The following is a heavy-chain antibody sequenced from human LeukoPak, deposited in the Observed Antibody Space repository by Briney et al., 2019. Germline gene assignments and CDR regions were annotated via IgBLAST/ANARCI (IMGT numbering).Heavy chain of an antibody. CDR2: ISYDGSNK. Sequence: GGSLRLSCAASGFTFSSYGMHWVRQAPGKGLEWVAVISYDGSNKYYADSVKGRFTISRDNSKNTLYLQMNSLRAEDTAVYYCAKDLSANFEVGYFDYWGQGTLVTVSS. CDR1: GFTFSSYG. V-gene: IGHV3-30*18. D-gene: IGHD1-1*01. CDR3: AKDLSANFEVGYFDY. J-gene: IGHJ4*02.